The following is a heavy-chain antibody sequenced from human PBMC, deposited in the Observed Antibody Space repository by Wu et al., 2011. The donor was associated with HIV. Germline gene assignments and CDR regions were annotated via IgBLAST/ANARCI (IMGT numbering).Heavy chain of an antibody. J-gene: IGHJ6*03. V-gene: IGHV1-69*05. D-gene: IGHD3-22*01. CDR3: ARGTDSHYYYYYYMDV. Sequence: EVKKPGSSVKVYCKLWSTFSSYGISWVRQAPGQGPEWMGGIIPIFGTANYAQKFQGRVTMTRDTSITTAYMELSRLRSDDTAVYYCARGTDSHYYYYYYMDVWGKGTTVTVSS. CDR1: STFSSYG. CDR2: IIPIFGTA.